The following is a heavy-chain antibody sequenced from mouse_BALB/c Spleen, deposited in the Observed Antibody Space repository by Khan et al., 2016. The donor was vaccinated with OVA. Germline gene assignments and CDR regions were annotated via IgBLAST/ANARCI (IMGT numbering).Heavy chain of an antibody. Sequence: QIQLVQSGAELAKPGASVKMSCKASGYTFTTYWMHWVKQRPGQGLEWIGYINPTSGYTDYNEKFKDRATLSADKSSSTAYMQLSSLTSEDSAVEYCTRDRIDYWGQGTTLTVAS. CDR1: GYTFTTYW. CDR3: TRDRIDY. CDR2: INPTSGYT. J-gene: IGHJ2*01. V-gene: IGHV1-7*01.